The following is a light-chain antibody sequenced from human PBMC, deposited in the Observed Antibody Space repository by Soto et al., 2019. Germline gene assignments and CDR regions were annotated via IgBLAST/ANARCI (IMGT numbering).Light chain of an antibody. J-gene: IGKJ1*01. Sequence: ILMTQSPATLSVSPGERATLSCRASQSVSNNLAWYQQKPGQAPRLLIYDASTRATGIPARFSGSGSATEFTLTISGLQSEDFAGDYCQQYNNWPPWTFGQGTKVEIK. CDR1: QSVSNN. V-gene: IGKV3-15*01. CDR3: QQYNNWPPWT. CDR2: DAS.